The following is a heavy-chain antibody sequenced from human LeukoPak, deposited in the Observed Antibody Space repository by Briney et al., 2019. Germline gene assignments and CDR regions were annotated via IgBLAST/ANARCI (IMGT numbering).Heavy chain of an antibody. Sequence: SETLSLTCAVYGGSFSGYYLSWIRQPPGKGLEWIGEINHSGSTNYNPSLKSRVTISVDTYKNQFSLKLNSVTAADTAVYYCARGRYYYGSGSYFDYWGQGTLVTVSS. V-gene: IGHV4-34*01. CDR2: INHSGST. CDR3: ARGRYYYGSGSYFDY. CDR1: GGSFSGYY. J-gene: IGHJ4*02. D-gene: IGHD3-10*01.